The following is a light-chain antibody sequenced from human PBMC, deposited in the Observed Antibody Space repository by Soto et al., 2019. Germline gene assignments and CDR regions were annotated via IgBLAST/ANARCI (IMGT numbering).Light chain of an antibody. CDR3: QQSYYTPLLT. CDR1: QSISAY. Sequence: IQMTQSPSSLSASVGDRVTITCRASQSISAYLNWYQQKPGEAPKLLIFVASNLRSGVPSRFSGSGSGTDFTLTISSLQPEDFATYYCQQSYYTPLLTFGGGTKVDIK. V-gene: IGKV1-39*01. CDR2: VAS. J-gene: IGKJ4*01.